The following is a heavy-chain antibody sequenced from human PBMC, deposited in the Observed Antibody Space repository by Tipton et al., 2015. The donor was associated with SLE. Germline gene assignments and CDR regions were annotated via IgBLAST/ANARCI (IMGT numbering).Heavy chain of an antibody. CDR2: IRSKVHGGTT. Sequence: SLRLSCAAPSFIFNNAWMNWVRQAPGKGLEWVGRIRSKVHGGTTDFAAPVKGRFTISRDDSKNTFFLQMSGLKSEDTAVYYCATGLGQVFDFWGQGILVTVSP. V-gene: IGHV3-15*07. D-gene: IGHD7-27*01. J-gene: IGHJ4*02. CDR3: ATGLGQVFDF. CDR1: SFIFNNAW.